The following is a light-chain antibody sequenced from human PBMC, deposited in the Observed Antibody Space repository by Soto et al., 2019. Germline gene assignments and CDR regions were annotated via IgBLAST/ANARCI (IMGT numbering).Light chain of an antibody. CDR1: QDIRNY. CDR2: GAY. Sequence: DIQMTQSPSSLSPSVGDKVTITCRASQDIRNYLNWYKQKPGKAPKVLIFGAYSLYTGVPKRLSGSEFGTECTLTISGLQPEDFATYFCQQSFTPHWTFGKGTK. V-gene: IGKV1-39*01. CDR3: QQSFTPHWT. J-gene: IGKJ1*01.